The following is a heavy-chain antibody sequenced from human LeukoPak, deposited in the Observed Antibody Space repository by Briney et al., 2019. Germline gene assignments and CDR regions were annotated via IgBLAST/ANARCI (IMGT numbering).Heavy chain of an antibody. J-gene: IGHJ4*02. V-gene: IGHV1-2*02. CDR3: ARGGAWGDREVEY. D-gene: IGHD3-16*01. CDR1: GYTFTSYD. CDR2: INPKSGGT. Sequence: GASVKVSCRASGYTFTSYDINWVRQAPGQGLEWMGWINPKSGGTNYAQKFQGRVTMTRDTSISTAYMELSRLTSDDTAVYYCARGGAWGDREVEYWGQGSLVTVSS.